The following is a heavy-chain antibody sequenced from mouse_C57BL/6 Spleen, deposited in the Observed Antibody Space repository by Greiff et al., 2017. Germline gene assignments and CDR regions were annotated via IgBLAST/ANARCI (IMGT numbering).Heavy chain of an antibody. Sequence: VQLKQSGPELVKPGASVKIPCKASGYTFTDYNMDWVKQSHGKSLEWIGDINPNNGGTIYNQKFKGKATLTVDKSSSTAYMELRSLTSEDTAVYYCARSRGYYGSSYPDYWGQGTTLTVSS. CDR2: INPNNGGT. CDR1: GYTFTDYN. J-gene: IGHJ2*01. V-gene: IGHV1-18*01. CDR3: ARSRGYYGSSYPDY. D-gene: IGHD1-1*01.